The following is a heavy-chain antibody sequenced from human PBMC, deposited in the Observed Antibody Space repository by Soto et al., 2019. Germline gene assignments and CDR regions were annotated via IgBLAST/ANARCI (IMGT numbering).Heavy chain of an antibody. CDR2: INSDGSST. V-gene: IGHV3-74*01. CDR1: GFTFSSYW. Sequence: EVQLVKSRGGLVQPGGSLRLSCAASGFTFSSYWMHWVRHAPGKGLVWVSRINSDGSSTSYADSVKGRFTISRDNAKNTLYLQMNSLRAEDTAVYYCVRTSLVVAAATREDYWGQGTLVTVSS. CDR3: VRTSLVVAAATREDY. D-gene: IGHD2-15*01. J-gene: IGHJ4*02.